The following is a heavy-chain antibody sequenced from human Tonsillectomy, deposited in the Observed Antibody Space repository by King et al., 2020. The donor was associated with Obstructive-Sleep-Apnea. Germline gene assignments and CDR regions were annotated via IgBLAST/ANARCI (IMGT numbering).Heavy chain of an antibody. V-gene: IGHV1-18*04. Sequence: QLVQSGAEVKKPGASVKVSCKASGYAFNSYGISWVRQAPGLGLEWMGWISPSSADTDHIQKFQGRFTMTTDTSTSTAYMELRNLRSDDTAAYYCARGFSYGYGAFDIWGQGTMVTVSS. J-gene: IGHJ3*02. D-gene: IGHD5-18*01. CDR3: ARGFSYGYGAFDI. CDR1: GYAFNSYG. CDR2: ISPSSADT.